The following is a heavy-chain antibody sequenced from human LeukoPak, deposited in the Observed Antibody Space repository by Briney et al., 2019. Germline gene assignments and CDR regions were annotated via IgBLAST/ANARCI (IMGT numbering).Heavy chain of an antibody. CDR3: AKVRMITMIAYDAFDI. D-gene: IGHD3-22*01. Sequence: GGSLRLSCAASGFTFDDYAMSWVRQAPGKGLEWVSAISGSSSSTYYADSVKGRFSISRDNSKNTLYLQMNSLRAEDTAVYYCAKVRMITMIAYDAFDIWGQGTMVTVSS. CDR2: ISGSSSST. J-gene: IGHJ3*02. V-gene: IGHV3-23*01. CDR1: GFTFDDYA.